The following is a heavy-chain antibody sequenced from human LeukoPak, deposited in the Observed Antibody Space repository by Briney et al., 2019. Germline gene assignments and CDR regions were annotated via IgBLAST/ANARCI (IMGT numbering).Heavy chain of an antibody. J-gene: IGHJ4*02. CDR2: INHSGST. CDR3: ATHPRVESLWFGDGYYFDY. Sequence: SETLSLTCAVYGGSFSGYYWSWIRQPPGKGLEWIGEINHSGSTNYNPSLKSRVTISVDTSKNQFSLKLSSVTAADTAVYYCATHPRVESLWFGDGYYFDYWGQGTLVTVSS. CDR1: GGSFSGYY. V-gene: IGHV4-34*01. D-gene: IGHD3-10*01.